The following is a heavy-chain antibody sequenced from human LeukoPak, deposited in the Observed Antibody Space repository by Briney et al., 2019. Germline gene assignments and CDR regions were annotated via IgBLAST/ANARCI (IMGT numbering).Heavy chain of an antibody. CDR2: IYYSGST. Sequence: RASETLSLTCTVSGGSISSYYWSWIREPPGKGLEWIGYIYYSGSTNYNPSLKSRVTISMDTSKNQFSLKLSSVTAADTAVYYCARTNYDFWSAVDYWGQGTLVTVSS. CDR1: GGSISSYY. D-gene: IGHD3-3*01. CDR3: ARTNYDFWSAVDY. J-gene: IGHJ4*02. V-gene: IGHV4-59*01.